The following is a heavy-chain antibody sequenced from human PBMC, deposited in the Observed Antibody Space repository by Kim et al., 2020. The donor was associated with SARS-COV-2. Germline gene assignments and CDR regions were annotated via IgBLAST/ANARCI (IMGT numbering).Heavy chain of an antibody. CDR2: ISYDGSNK. V-gene: IGHV3-30-3*01. CDR1: GFTFSSYA. D-gene: IGHD2-2*02. J-gene: IGHJ6*01. CDR3: ARGGVVVPAAIRRYYYYG. Sequence: GGSLRLSCAASGFTFSSYAMHWVRQAPGKGLEWVAVISYDGSNKYYADSVKGRFTISRDNSKNTLYLQMNSLRAEDTAVYYCARGGVVVPAAIRRYYYYG.